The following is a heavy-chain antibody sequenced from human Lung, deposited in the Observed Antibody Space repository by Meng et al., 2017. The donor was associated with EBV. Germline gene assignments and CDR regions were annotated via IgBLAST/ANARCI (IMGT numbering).Heavy chain of an antibody. D-gene: IGHD6-13*01. CDR3: ARDKGIATPGSNFDY. Sequence: QVQLVESGXXXXXPXWSXRLSCVVSGFIFSSYTMHWVRQAPGKGLEWVALISNDENNIYYADSVKGRFTISRDNSKNTLHLQMNSLRAEDTAVYYCARDKGIATPGSNFDYWGQGTLVTVSS. J-gene: IGHJ4*02. V-gene: IGHV3-30*04. CDR2: ISNDENNI. CDR1: GFIFSSYT.